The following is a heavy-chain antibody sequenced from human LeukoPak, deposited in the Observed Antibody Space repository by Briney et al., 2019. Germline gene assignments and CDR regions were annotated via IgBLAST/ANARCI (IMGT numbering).Heavy chain of an antibody. CDR1: GFTFSLYT. V-gene: IGHV3-21*01. D-gene: IGHD6-19*01. Sequence: PGGSLRLSFAASGFTFSLYTMNWVRQAPGQGLEWVSSITVGGSSVYYADSVKGRFTISRDNAKNSLYLQMNSLRAEDTAVYYCARAIGSGWYIYFDYWGQGTLVTVSS. CDR2: ITVGGSSV. CDR3: ARAIGSGWYIYFDY. J-gene: IGHJ4*02.